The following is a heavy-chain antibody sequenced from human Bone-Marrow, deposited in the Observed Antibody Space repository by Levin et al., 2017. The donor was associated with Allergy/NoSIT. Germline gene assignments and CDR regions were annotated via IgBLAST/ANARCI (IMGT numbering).Heavy chain of an antibody. V-gene: IGHV3-23*01. D-gene: IGHD2-2*02. CDR1: GFDFSSYA. CDR3: AKRLTAEIPSALIY. Sequence: GGSLRLSCAASGFDFSSYAMAWVRQAPGKGLDWVSAVGASCAGVSYPDSMRGRFIISRHNSKNTLSLQMNSLRAEDTAVDYCAKRLTAEIPSALIYWGQGTLVTVSS. CDR2: VGASCAGV. J-gene: IGHJ4*02.